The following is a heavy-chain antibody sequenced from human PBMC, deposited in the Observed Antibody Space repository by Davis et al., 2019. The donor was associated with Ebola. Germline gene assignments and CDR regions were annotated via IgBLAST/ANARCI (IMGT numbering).Heavy chain of an antibody. V-gene: IGHV1-58*01. Sequence: AASVKVSCKASGYTFTNYDVHWVRQGTGQGLEWIGWIVVGSGNTNYAQKFQERVTITRDMSTSTAYMELSSLRSEDTAVYYCAAEASPGSDAFDIWGQGTMVAVSS. CDR3: AAEASPGSDAFDI. CDR1: GYTFTNYD. J-gene: IGHJ3*02. CDR2: IVVGSGNT.